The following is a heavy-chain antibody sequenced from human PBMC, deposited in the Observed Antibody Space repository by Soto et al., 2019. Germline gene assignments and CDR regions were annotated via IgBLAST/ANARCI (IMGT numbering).Heavy chain of an antibody. Sequence: PWRALLLSWAASGLTFSNYGIHWVRQAPGKGLEWVAVIWYDGSNKYYADSVKDRFTISRDNSKNTPYLQMNSLRVEDTAMYYCARAPKAVDSLDYWGLGTLVTVSS. CDR1: GLTFSNYG. V-gene: IGHV3-33*01. J-gene: IGHJ4*02. CDR2: IWYDGSNK. CDR3: ARAPKAVDSLDY. D-gene: IGHD6-19*01.